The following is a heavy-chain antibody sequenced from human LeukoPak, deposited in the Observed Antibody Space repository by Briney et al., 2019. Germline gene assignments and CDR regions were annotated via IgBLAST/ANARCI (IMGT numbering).Heavy chain of an antibody. D-gene: IGHD3-10*01. Sequence: GGSLGLSCAASGFTFSSYSMNWVRQSPGKGLEWVSSISSSSSYIYYADSVKGRFTISRDNAKNSLYLQMNSLRAEDTAVYYCAREGPRSGAFDIWGQGTMVTVSS. CDR2: ISSSSSYI. J-gene: IGHJ3*02. V-gene: IGHV3-21*01. CDR1: GFTFSSYS. CDR3: AREGPRSGAFDI.